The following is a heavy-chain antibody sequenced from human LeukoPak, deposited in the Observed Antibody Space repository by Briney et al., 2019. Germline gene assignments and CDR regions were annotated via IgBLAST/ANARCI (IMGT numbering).Heavy chain of an antibody. V-gene: IGHV3-30-3*01. CDR1: GFTFSSYA. Sequence: SGGFLRLSCAASGFTFSSYAMHWVRQAPGKGLEWVAVISYDGSNKYYADSVKGRFTISRDNSKNTLYLQMNSLRAEDTAVYYCARDSLYDILTGDAFDIWGQGTMVTVSS. CDR3: ARDSLYDILTGDAFDI. CDR2: ISYDGSNK. D-gene: IGHD3-9*01. J-gene: IGHJ3*02.